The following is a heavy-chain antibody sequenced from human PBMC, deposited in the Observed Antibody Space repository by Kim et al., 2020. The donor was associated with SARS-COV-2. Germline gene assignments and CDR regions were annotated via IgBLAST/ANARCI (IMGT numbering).Heavy chain of an antibody. V-gene: IGHV3-74*01. D-gene: IGHD1-1*01. CDR3: ARGGNNAAQIVE. CDR2: VNTDGSGT. J-gene: IGHJ4*02. CDR1: GVIFNSHW. Sequence: GGSLRLSCAVSGVIFNSHWMHWVRQGPGRGLVWISYVNTDGSGTNYADSVKGRFIMSRDNAKNTVYLQMDGLRAEDTATYFCARGGNNAAQIVEWGQGTLVTVSS.